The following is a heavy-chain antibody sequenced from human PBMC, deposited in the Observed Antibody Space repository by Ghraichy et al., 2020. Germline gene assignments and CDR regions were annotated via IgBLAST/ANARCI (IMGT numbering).Heavy chain of an antibody. CDR1: GYTFTSYA. Sequence: VKVSCKASGYTFTSYAMNWVRQAPGQGLEWMGWINTNTGNPTYAQGFTGRFVFSLDTSVSTAYLQISSLKAEDTAVYYCARGKVLLWFGEFFYWGQGTLVTVSS. CDR2: INTNTGNP. CDR3: ARGKVLLWFGEFFY. D-gene: IGHD3-10*01. V-gene: IGHV7-4-1*02. J-gene: IGHJ4*02.